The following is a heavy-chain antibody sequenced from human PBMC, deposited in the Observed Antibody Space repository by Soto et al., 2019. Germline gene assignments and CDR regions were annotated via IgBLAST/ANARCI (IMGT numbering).Heavy chain of an antibody. Sequence: ASVKVSCKASGYTFTSYGISWVRQAPGQGLEWMGWISAYHGNTNYAQKLQGRVTMTTDTSTSTAYMELRSLRSDDTAVYYCARDRPYSSSFASFDYWGQGTLVTVSS. CDR2: ISAYHGNT. D-gene: IGHD6-6*01. J-gene: IGHJ4*02. V-gene: IGHV1-18*01. CDR1: GYTFTSYG. CDR3: ARDRPYSSSFASFDY.